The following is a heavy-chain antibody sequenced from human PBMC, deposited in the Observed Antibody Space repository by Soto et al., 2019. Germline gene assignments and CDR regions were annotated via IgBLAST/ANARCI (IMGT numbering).Heavy chain of an antibody. Sequence: SETLSLTCAVSCDSVSSTFWWSWVRQSPGKGLEWLGEVFHSGDTNYNPSLKKRVTMSVDKSKNQVSLNLTSVTGADTAVYHCVRVGFWSGYPYFDYWGQEPRSPSP. V-gene: IGHV4-4*02. CDR3: VRVGFWSGYPYFDY. CDR2: VFHSGDT. CDR1: CDSVSSTFW. J-gene: IGHJ4*01. D-gene: IGHD3-3*01.